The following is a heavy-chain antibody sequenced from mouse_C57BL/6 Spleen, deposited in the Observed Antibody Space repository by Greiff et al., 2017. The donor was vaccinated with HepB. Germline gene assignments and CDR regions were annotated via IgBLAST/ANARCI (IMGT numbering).Heavy chain of an antibody. V-gene: IGHV2-3*01. CDR1: GFSLTSYG. CDR3: AKYGRNYYYGSGYAMDY. Sequence: QVQLQQSGPGLVAPSQSLSITCTVSGFSLTSYGVSWVRQPPGKGLEWLGVIWGDGSTNYHSALISRLSISKDNSKSQVFLKLNSLQTDDTATYYCAKYGRNYYYGSGYAMDYWGQGTSVTVSS. J-gene: IGHJ4*01. D-gene: IGHD1-1*01. CDR2: IWGDGST.